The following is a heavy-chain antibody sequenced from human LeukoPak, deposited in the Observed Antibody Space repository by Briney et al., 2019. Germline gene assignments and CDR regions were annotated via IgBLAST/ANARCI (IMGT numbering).Heavy chain of an antibody. V-gene: IGHV4-61*01. Sequence: PSETLSLTCTVSGGSVSSGSYYWSWIRQPPGKGLEWIGYIYYSGSTNYNPSLKSRVTISVDTSKNQFSLKLSSVTAADTAVYYCARADAGDSRFFPYYYGMDVWGQGTTVTVSS. CDR2: IYYSGST. D-gene: IGHD3-22*01. CDR3: ARADAGDSRFFPYYYGMDV. J-gene: IGHJ6*02. CDR1: GGSVSSGSYY.